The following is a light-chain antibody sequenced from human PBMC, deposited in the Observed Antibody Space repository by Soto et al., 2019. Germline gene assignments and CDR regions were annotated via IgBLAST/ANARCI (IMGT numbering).Light chain of an antibody. V-gene: IGKV1-5*03. CDR2: KAS. CDR1: QSIDNW. J-gene: IGKJ2*01. Sequence: DIQMTQSPSTLSASVGDRVTITCRASQSIDNWMAWYQQKPGKAPKVLIYKASSLESGVPSRFSGSGSGTEFTLTMSSLQPDDFATYYCQQYNSYLYTFGQGTKREMK. CDR3: QQYNSYLYT.